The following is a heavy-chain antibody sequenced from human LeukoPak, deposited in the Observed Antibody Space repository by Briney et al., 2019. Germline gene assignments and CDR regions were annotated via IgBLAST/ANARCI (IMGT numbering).Heavy chain of an antibody. D-gene: IGHD3-10*01. CDR3: ARGGDGSGSYYNVGAFDI. CDR2: ISAYNGNT. CDR1: GYTFTSYG. J-gene: IGHJ3*02. V-gene: IGHV1-18*01. Sequence: ASVKVSCKASGYTFTSYGISWVRQAPGQGLEWMGWISAYNGNTNYAQKFQGRVTMTTDTSTSTAYMELSSLRSEDTAVYYCARGGDGSGSYYNVGAFDIWGQGTMVTVSS.